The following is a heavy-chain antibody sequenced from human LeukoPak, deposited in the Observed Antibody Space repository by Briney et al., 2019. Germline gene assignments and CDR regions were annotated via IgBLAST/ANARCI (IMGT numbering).Heavy chain of an antibody. V-gene: IGHV4-39*01. D-gene: IGHD2-2*01. J-gene: IGHJ5*02. CDR3: ARHRPLGYCSSTSCPPGLDP. CDR2: IYYSGSS. CDR1: GGSISSSSYF. Sequence: PSETLSLTCTVSGGSISSSSYFWGWIRQPPEKGLEWIGSIYYSGSSYYNPSLKSRVTISVDTSKNQFSLRLNSVTAADTAVYYCARHRPLGYCSSTSCPPGLDPWGQGTLVTVSS.